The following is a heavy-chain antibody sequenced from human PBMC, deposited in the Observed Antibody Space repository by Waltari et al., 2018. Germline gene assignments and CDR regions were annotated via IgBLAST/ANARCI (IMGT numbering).Heavy chain of an antibody. Sequence: QVHLQQWGAGLLKPSETLSLTCAVDGGSCRGYYWARLRQTPGKGPEWIGDINRGGNSNLNPSLKSRFIMSVDTSKNQVFLKLTSVTAADTAVYYCARAEQGGSAVGPDFQHWGQGTLVTVSS. V-gene: IGHV4-34*01. CDR1: GGSCRGYY. J-gene: IGHJ1*01. CDR3: ARAEQGGSAVGPDFQH. CDR2: INRGGNS. D-gene: IGHD1-26*01.